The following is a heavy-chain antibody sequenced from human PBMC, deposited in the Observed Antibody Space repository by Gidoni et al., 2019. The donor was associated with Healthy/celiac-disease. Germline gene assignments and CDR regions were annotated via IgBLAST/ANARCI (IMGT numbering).Heavy chain of an antibody. V-gene: IGHV3-23*01. CDR2: ISGSGGST. CDR1: GSPFSSYA. D-gene: IGHD3-22*01. CDR3: AKDLDYYDSSGYYYFDY. J-gene: IGHJ4*02. Sequence: EVQLLEAGGGLVHPGGSLRLSCAASGSPFSSYAMSWVRQAPGKGLEWVSAISGSGGSTYYADSVKGRFTISRDNSKNTLYLQMNSLRAEDTAVYYCAKDLDYYDSSGYYYFDYWGQGTLVTVSS.